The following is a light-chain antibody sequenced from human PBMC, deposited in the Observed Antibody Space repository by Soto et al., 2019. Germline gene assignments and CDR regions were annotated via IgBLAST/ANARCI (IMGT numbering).Light chain of an antibody. Sequence: QSALTQPASVSGSLGQSITISCTGTHSDVGSYNLVSWYQQHPGKAPKLIIYEDSKRPSGVSNRFSGSKSGYTASLTISGLEAEDEADYYCCSYAGSFSVIFGGGTKLTVL. J-gene: IGLJ2*01. CDR2: EDS. CDR3: CSYAGSFSVI. V-gene: IGLV2-23*01. CDR1: HSDVGSYNL.